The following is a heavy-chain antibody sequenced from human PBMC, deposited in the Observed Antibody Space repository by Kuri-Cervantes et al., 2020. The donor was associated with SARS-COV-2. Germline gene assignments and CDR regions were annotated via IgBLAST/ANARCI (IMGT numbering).Heavy chain of an antibody. Sequence: GEALKISCAASGFTFSSYAMSWVRQAPGKGLEWVSAISGSGGSTYYADFVKGRFTISRDNSKNTLYLQMNSLRAEDTAVYYCANLQWLLIDDAFDIWGQGTMVTVSS. J-gene: IGHJ3*02. V-gene: IGHV3-23*01. CDR2: ISGSGGST. CDR1: GFTFSSYA. CDR3: ANLQWLLIDDAFDI. D-gene: IGHD3-22*01.